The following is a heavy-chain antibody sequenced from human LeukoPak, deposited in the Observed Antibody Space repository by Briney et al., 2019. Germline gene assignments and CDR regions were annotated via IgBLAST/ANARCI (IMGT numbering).Heavy chain of an antibody. CDR3: ARETPNYCSSTSCYTGWFDP. CDR2: INHSGST. V-gene: IGHV4-34*01. CDR1: GGSFSGYY. J-gene: IGHJ5*02. Sequence: KPSETPSLTCAVYGGSFSGYYWSWIRQPPGKGLEWIGEINHSGSTNYNPSLKSRVTISVDTSKNQFSLKLSSVTAADTAVYYCARETPNYCSSTSCYTGWFDPWGQGTLVTVSS. D-gene: IGHD2-2*02.